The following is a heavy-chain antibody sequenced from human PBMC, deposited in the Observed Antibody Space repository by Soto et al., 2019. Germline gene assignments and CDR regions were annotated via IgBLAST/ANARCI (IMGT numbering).Heavy chain of an antibody. V-gene: IGHV3-49*05. CDR2: IRSKGYGGTT. D-gene: IGHD6-19*01. CDR3: ASRSSGWQVLDY. Sequence: NPGGSLRLSCTASGFTFGDYAMSWFRQAPGKGLEWVGFIRSKGYGGTTEYAASVKGRFTISRDDSKSIAYLQMNSLKTEDTAVYYCASRSSGWQVLDYWGQGTLVTVSS. J-gene: IGHJ4*02. CDR1: GFTFGDYA.